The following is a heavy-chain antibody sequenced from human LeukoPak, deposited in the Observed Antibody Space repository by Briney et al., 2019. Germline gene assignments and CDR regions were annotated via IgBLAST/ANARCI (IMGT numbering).Heavy chain of an antibody. CDR2: INPNSGGT. D-gene: IGHD3-10*01. CDR3: ARTYGSGSLYYFDY. Sequence: ASVKVSCKASGYTFTGYYMHWVRQAPGQGLEWMGWINPNSGGTNYAQKFQGWVTMTRDTSISTAYMELSRLRSDDTAVYYCARTYGSGSLYYFDYWGQGTLVTVSS. V-gene: IGHV1-2*04. CDR1: GYTFTGYY. J-gene: IGHJ4*02.